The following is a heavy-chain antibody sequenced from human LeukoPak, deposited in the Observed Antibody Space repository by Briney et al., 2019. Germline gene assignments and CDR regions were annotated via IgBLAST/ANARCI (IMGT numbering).Heavy chain of an antibody. CDR3: ARVLVNYYYYMDV. Sequence: PSETLSLTCAVYGGSFSGYYWSWIRQPPGKGLEWIGEINHSGSTNYNPSLKSRVTISVDTSKNQFSLKLSSVTAADTAVYYCARVLVNYYYYMDVWGEGTTVTVSS. CDR2: INHSGST. D-gene: IGHD2-21*01. V-gene: IGHV4-34*01. CDR1: GGSFSGYY. J-gene: IGHJ6*03.